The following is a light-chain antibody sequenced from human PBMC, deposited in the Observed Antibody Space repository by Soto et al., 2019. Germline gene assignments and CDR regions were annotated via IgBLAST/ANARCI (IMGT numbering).Light chain of an antibody. J-gene: IGKJ1*01. CDR1: QSVTSNY. Sequence: EIVLTQSPGTLSLSRGERATLSCGASQSVTSNYLAWYQQKPGQAPRLLIFGASIRVTGIPDRFIGSGSGTDFTLTISRLEPEDFAVYYCQHYVTSLTTFGQGTKVDI. V-gene: IGKV3-20*01. CDR2: GAS. CDR3: QHYVTSLTT.